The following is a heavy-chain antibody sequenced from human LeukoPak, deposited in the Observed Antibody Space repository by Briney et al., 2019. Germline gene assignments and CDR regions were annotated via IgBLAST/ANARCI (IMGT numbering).Heavy chain of an antibody. Sequence: GESLNISVQGSGYSFISYWIPWVRQKPGKGLEWMGMIYNGDPDIRYSPSFQGQVTFSVDKSITTAYLQWSSLEASDTAMYYCARHGNCRLLYFCGEGTLVTVSS. CDR2: IYNGDPDI. V-gene: IGHV5-51*01. D-gene: IGHD2-2*03. CDR1: GYSFISYW. CDR3: ARHGNCRLLYF. J-gene: IGHJ4*02.